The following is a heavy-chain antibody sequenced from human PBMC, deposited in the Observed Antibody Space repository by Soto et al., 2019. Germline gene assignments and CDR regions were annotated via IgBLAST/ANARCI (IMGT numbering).Heavy chain of an antibody. V-gene: IGHV3-48*02. J-gene: IGHJ6*02. D-gene: IGHD3-10*01. Sequence: GSLRLSCVASGFTFSSHTMNWVRQAPGKGLEWISYITSTSSTKNYADSVKGRSTISRDNANNSLYLQMNSLRDEDTAVYYCARRITMVRGPYYYYAMDVWGQGTPVTVSS. CDR2: ITSTSSTK. CDR3: ARRITMVRGPYYYYAMDV. CDR1: GFTFSSHT.